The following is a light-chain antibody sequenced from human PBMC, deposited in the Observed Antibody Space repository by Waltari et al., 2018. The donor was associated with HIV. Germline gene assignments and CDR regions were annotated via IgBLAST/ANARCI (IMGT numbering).Light chain of an antibody. V-gene: IGLV3-21*01. Sequence: SYVLTQPPSITVAPGKTAKITRGGKNIGRRDVHWDQQKPGQAPILVIYHDDDRPSGIPERFSGSNSDNTATLTINRVEVGDEADYYCQVWDSGSDHVFGSGTTVTVL. CDR2: HDD. J-gene: IGLJ1*01. CDR1: NIGRRD. CDR3: QVWDSGSDHV.